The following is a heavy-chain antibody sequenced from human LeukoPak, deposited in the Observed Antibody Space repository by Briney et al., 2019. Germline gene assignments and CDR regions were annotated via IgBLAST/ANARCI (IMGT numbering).Heavy chain of an antibody. CDR1: GYTFNTYG. Sequence: ASVKVSCKPSGYTFNTYGITWVRQAPGQGLEWMGWISPYNGNTNYAQKFQGRVTMTTDTSTSTAYMELRSLRSDDTAVYYCARGEVPAAIPDYWGQGTLVTVSS. D-gene: IGHD2-2*01. CDR3: ARGEVPAAIPDY. CDR2: ISPYNGNT. J-gene: IGHJ4*02. V-gene: IGHV1-18*01.